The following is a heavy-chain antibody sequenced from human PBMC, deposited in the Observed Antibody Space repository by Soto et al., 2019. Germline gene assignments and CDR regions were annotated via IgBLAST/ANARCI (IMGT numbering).Heavy chain of an antibody. CDR1: GFAFSNYW. J-gene: IGHJ4*02. D-gene: IGHD3-10*01. CDR2: INPAGTST. CDR3: VKSSTGTYGLFDY. Sequence: GGSLRLSCAASGFAFSNYWMHWVRQVPGKGLVWVSRINPAGTSTNYADSVKGRFTMSRDSAKSTLYLQMDSLRTEDSALYYCVKSSTGTYGLFDYWGQGTLVTVSS. V-gene: IGHV3-74*01.